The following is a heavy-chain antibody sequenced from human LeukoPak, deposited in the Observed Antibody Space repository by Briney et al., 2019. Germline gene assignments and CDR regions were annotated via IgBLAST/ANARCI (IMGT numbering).Heavy chain of an antibody. CDR2: IYYSGAT. V-gene: IGHV4-39*01. Sequence: SETLSLTCTVSGGLITTTTCYWGWIRQSPVKGLEWIASIYYSGATYYNASLESRVSISIDASKNQFSLKLNSMNAADTAVYFCARQPVVNRGAVASNFDSWGQGTLVTVS. D-gene: IGHD6-19*01. CDR3: ARQPVVNRGAVASNFDS. J-gene: IGHJ4*02. CDR1: GGLITTTTCY.